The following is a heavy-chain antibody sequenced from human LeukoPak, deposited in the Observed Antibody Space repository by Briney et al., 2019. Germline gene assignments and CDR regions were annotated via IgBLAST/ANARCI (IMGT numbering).Heavy chain of an antibody. CDR3: ARGNCSSTSCYQEFDY. V-gene: IGHV4-30-4*08. CDR2: IYYSGST. CDR1: GGSISSGDYY. D-gene: IGHD2-2*01. Sequence: PSQTLSLTCTVPGGSISSGDYYWSWIRQPPGKGLEWIGYIYYSGSTYYNPSLKSRVTISVDTSKNQFSLKLSSVTAADTAVYYCARGNCSSTSCYQEFDYWGQGTLVTVSS. J-gene: IGHJ4*02.